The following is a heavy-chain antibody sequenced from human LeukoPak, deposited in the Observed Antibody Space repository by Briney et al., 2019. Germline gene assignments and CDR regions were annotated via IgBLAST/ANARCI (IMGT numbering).Heavy chain of an antibody. CDR1: GFTFSRYW. Sequence: GGSLRLSCAASGFTFSRYWMSWVRQVPRKGLEWVANIKQDGSEKYYVDSVKGRFTISRDNAKNSLYLQMNSLRAEDTAVYYCAKDLNYFDSSSSESYWGQGTQVTVSS. V-gene: IGHV3-7*03. CDR2: IKQDGSEK. J-gene: IGHJ4*02. D-gene: IGHD3-22*01. CDR3: AKDLNYFDSSSSESY.